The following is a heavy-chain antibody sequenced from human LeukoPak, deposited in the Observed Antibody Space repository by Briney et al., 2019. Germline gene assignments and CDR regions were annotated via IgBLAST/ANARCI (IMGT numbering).Heavy chain of an antibody. V-gene: IGHV4-59*01. D-gene: IGHD2-8*01. J-gene: IGHJ4*02. CDR3: ARAPNGDFFDY. CDR1: AGSISTYY. Sequence: KSSETLSLTCTVSAGSISTYYWSWIRQAPGKAMEWIGYIYYSGRTNYHPSRKSRVTISEGTSTNQFTLKLSSVPTADTAIYYCARAPNGDFFDYWGEGTLVTVS. CDR2: IYYSGRT.